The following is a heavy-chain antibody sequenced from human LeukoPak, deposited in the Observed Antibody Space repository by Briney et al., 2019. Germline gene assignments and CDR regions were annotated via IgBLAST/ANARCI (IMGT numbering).Heavy chain of an antibody. J-gene: IGHJ4*02. CDR3: ARDCCSGSYFGY. Sequence: GGSLRLSCAASGFTVSSNYMSWVRQAPGKGLEWVSVIYSGGSTYYADSVKGRFTISRDNSENTLYLQMNSLRAEDTAIYYCARDCCSGSYFGYWGQGALVTVSS. CDR2: IYSGGST. D-gene: IGHD1-26*01. V-gene: IGHV3-66*02. CDR1: GFTVSSNY.